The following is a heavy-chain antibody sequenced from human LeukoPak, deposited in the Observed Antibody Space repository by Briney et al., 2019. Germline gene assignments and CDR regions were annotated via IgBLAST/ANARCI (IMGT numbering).Heavy chain of an antibody. CDR3: ARVTVVTRSPWSWGPKKIGQEVNWFDYYYYGMDV. CDR2: NTGYSGNT. D-gene: IGHD4-17*01. Sequence: ASVKVSCKAPGDTLANYGITRVRQAPGQGLEWMGWNTGYSGNTNYAQHFQGRVTMTTERSTSTAYLELRSLRSDDTAVYYCARVTVVTRSPWSWGPKKIGQEVNWFDYYYYGMDVWGQGTTVTVSS. J-gene: IGHJ6*02. V-gene: IGHV1-18*04. CDR1: GDTLANYG.